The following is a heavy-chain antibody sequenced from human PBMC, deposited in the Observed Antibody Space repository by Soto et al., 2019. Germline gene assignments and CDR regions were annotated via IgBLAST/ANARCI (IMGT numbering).Heavy chain of an antibody. CDR2: INAGNGNT. CDR1: GYTFTSYA. CDR3: ARGGMVTIFGVVIIGWYFDL. V-gene: IGHV1-3*01. D-gene: IGHD3-3*01. J-gene: IGHJ2*01. Sequence: ASVKVSCKASGYTFTSYAMHWVRQAPGQRLEWMGWINAGNGNTKYSQKFQGRVTITRDTSASTAYMELSSLRSEDTAVYYCARGGMVTIFGVVIIGWYFDLWGRGTLVTV.